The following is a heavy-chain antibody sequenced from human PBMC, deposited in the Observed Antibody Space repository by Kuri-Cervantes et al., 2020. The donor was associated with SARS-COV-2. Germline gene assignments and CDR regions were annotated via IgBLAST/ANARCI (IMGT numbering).Heavy chain of an antibody. CDR1: GGTFSSYA. V-gene: IGHV1-46*03. CDR2: INPSGGST. D-gene: IGHD3-3*01. CDR3: ALEWLFREFDY. J-gene: IGHJ4*02. Sequence: ASVKVSCKASGGTFSSYALSWVRQAPGQGLEWMGIINPSGGSTSYAQKFQGRVTMTRDTSTSTVYMELSSLRSEDTAVYYCALEWLFREFDYWGQGTLVTVSS.